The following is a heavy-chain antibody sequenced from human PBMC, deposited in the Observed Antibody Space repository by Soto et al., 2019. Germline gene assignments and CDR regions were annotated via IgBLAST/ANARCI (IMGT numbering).Heavy chain of an antibody. D-gene: IGHD1-20*01. V-gene: IGHV1-69*04. Sequence: SVKVSCKASGGTFSSYSVSWVRQAPGQGLEWMGRIIPILGIANYAQKFQGRVTVTADKSTSTAYMELSSLRSEDTAVYYCAREEEDITGTNQYYYYYYMYVWGKGTTVTVSS. CDR2: IIPILGIA. J-gene: IGHJ6*03. CDR1: GGTFSSYS. CDR3: AREEEDITGTNQYYYYYYMYV.